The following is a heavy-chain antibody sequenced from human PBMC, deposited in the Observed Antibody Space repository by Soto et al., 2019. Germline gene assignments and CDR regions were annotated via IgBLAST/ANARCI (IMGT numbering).Heavy chain of an antibody. CDR3: ARGHCSGGSCYHHYYYYGMDV. Sequence: GGSLRLSCAASGFTFSSYWMHWVRQAPGKGLVWVSRINSDGSSTSYAASVKGRFTISRGNAKNTLYLQMNSLRAEDTAVYYCARGHCSGGSCYHHYYYYGMDVWGQGTTVTVSS. D-gene: IGHD2-15*01. CDR1: GFTFSSYW. CDR2: INSDGSST. V-gene: IGHV3-74*01. J-gene: IGHJ6*02.